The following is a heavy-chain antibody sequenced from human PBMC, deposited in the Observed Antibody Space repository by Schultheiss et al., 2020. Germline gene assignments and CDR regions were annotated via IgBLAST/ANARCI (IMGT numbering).Heavy chain of an antibody. CDR2: IYYSGSST. CDR1: GGSISSYY. Sequence: SETLSLTCTVSGGSISSYYWSWIRQPPGKGLEWIGYIYYSGSSTYYNPSLKSRVTISVDTSKNQFSLKLSSVTAADTAVYYCARLSYYYYGMDVWGQGTTVTVSS. CDR3: ARLSYYYYGMDV. V-gene: IGHV4-59*08. J-gene: IGHJ6*02.